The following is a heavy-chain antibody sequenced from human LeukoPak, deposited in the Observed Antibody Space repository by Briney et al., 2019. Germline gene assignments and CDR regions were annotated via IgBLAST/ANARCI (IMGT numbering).Heavy chain of an antibody. J-gene: IGHJ4*02. CDR1: GSIFNDSW. D-gene: IGHD4/OR15-4a*01. CDR2: IRHDGSEK. Sequence: GGSLRVSCAASGSIFNDSWMSWVRQAPGKGLEWVANIRHDGSEKYYLDSVKGRFTISRDNAKNAVYLQMNNLRGEDTAVYYCATGANLFQYWGQGTLVTVSS. V-gene: IGHV3-7*01. CDR3: ATGANLFQY.